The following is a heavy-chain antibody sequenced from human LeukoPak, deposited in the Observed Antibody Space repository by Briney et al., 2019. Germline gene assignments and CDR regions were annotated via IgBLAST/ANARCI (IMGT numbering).Heavy chain of an antibody. J-gene: IGHJ4*02. V-gene: IGHV1-46*01. CDR2: INPSGGST. CDR1: GYTFTSYY. CDR3: ARDRGYYDSSDY. Sequence: ASAKVSCEASGYTFTSYYMHWVRQAPGQGLEWMGVINPSGGSTSYAQKFQGRVTMTRDMSTSTVYMELSSLRSEDTAVYYCARDRGYYDSSDYWGQGTLVTVSS. D-gene: IGHD3-22*01.